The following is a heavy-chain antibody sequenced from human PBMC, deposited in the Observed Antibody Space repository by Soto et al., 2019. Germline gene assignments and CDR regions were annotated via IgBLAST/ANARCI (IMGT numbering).Heavy chain of an antibody. CDR2: IYYRGST. Sequence: SETLSLTCTVSGGSISRGGYYWSWIRQHPGKGLEWIGYIYYRGSTYYNPSLKSRVTISVDTSKNLFSLKLSSVTPADTAVYYCARVYYGSGSYFPAYWGQGALVTVSS. CDR1: GGSISRGGYY. V-gene: IGHV4-31*03. J-gene: IGHJ4*02. D-gene: IGHD3-10*01. CDR3: ARVYYGSGSYFPAY.